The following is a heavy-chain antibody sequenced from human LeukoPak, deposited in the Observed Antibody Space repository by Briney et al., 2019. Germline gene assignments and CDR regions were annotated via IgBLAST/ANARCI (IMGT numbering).Heavy chain of an antibody. V-gene: IGHV3-30*03. D-gene: IGHD1-26*01. CDR1: GFDFSAYG. CDR2: ISYDGSNK. J-gene: IGHJ4*02. Sequence: GGSLRLSCAASGFDFSAYGMHWIRQAPGKGLEWVAVISYDGSNKYYADSVKGRFTISRDNAQNSLYLQMNSLRAEDTAIYYCVRDRGTYRPIDYWGQGTLVTVSS. CDR3: VRDRGTYRPIDY.